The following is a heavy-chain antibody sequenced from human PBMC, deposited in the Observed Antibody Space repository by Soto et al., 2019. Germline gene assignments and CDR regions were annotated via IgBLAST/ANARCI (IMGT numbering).Heavy chain of an antibody. CDR1: GGSISSYY. D-gene: IGHD5-12*01. Sequence: SETLSLTCTVSGGSISSYYWSWTRQPPGKGLEWIGYIYYSGSTNYNPSLKSRVTISVDTSKNQFSLKLSSVTAADTAVYYCARKRGYSGYNNWFDPWGQGTLVTVSS. CDR3: ARKRGYSGYNNWFDP. V-gene: IGHV4-59*08. CDR2: IYYSGST. J-gene: IGHJ5*02.